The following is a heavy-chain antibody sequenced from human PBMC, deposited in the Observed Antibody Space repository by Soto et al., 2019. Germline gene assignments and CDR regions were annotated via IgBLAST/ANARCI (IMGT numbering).Heavy chain of an antibody. CDR2: TNPSGGST. CDR3: AKGYCSGGSCPKHYYYGMDV. Sequence: ASVKVSCKASGYTFTSYYMHWVRQAPGQGLEWMGITNPSGGSTSYAQKFQGRVTMTRDTSTSTVYMELSSLRSEDTAVYYCAKGYCSGGSCPKHYYYGMDVWGQGTTVTVSS. CDR1: GYTFTSYY. V-gene: IGHV1-46*01. J-gene: IGHJ6*02. D-gene: IGHD2-15*01.